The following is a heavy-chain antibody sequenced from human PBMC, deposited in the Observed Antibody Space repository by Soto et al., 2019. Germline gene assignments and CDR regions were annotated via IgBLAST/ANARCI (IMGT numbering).Heavy chain of an antibody. Sequence: SVKVPCKASGYAFTGDDMHWVRQAPGQGLGWRGWINPNSGGTNCAQEFEGRVTMTRDTSISSGYMELSRLRSDDTALYYCARGEGTIFGVVRYYYYGMDVWGQGTTVTVSS. V-gene: IGHV1-2*02. CDR3: ARGEGTIFGVVRYYYYGMDV. J-gene: IGHJ6*02. D-gene: IGHD3-3*01. CDR1: GYAFTGDD. CDR2: INPNSGGT.